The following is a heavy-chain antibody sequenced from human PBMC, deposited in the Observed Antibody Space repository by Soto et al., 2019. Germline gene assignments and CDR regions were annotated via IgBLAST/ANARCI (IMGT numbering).Heavy chain of an antibody. CDR2: ISAYNGNT. CDR3: ARDWAPLICGGDCYPYYFDY. V-gene: IGHV1-18*01. J-gene: IGHJ4*02. CDR1: GYTFTSYG. D-gene: IGHD2-21*01. Sequence: ASVKVSCKASGYTFTSYGISWVRQAPGQGLEWMGWISAYNGNTNYAQKLQGRVTMTTGTSRSTAYMELRSLRSDDTAVYYCARDWAPLICGGDCYPYYFDYWGQGTLVTVSS.